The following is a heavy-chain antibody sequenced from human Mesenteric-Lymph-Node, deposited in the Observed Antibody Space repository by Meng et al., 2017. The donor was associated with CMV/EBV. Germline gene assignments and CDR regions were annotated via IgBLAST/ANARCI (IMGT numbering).Heavy chain of an antibody. V-gene: IGHV3-23*01. D-gene: IGHD5/OR15-5a*01. Sequence: GGSLRLSCAASGFTFSSYWMHWVRQAPGKGLEWVSAISGSGSSTYYADSVKGRFTISRDNSKNTLHLQMNSLRAEDTAVYYCAKASAVSYYYGMDVWGQGTTVTVSS. CDR1: GFTFSSYW. J-gene: IGHJ6*02. CDR3: AKASAVSYYYGMDV. CDR2: ISGSGSST.